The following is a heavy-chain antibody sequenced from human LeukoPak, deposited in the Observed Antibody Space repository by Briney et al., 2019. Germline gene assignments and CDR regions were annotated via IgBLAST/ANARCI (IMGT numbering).Heavy chain of an antibody. CDR2: ISSSSSYI. J-gene: IGHJ4*02. Sequence: TGGSLRLSCVASGFTFSSYATSWVRQAPGKGLEWVSSISSSSSYIYYADSVKGRFTISRDNAKNSLYLQMNSLRAEDTAVYYCARDRSLDYWGQGTLVTVSS. CDR1: GFTFSSYA. V-gene: IGHV3-21*01. CDR3: ARDRSLDY. D-gene: IGHD3-10*01.